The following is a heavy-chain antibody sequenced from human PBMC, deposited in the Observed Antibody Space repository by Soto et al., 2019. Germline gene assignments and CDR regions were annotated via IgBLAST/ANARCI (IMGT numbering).Heavy chain of an antibody. D-gene: IGHD2-21*01. CDR3: ARLRIATNNYKWFDP. V-gene: IGHV4-31*03. J-gene: IGHJ5*02. CDR1: GAALNSGNYY. Sequence: SETLSLTCSVSGAALNSGNYYWSCIRQVPGKGLEWIGHIYVTGAVDYNPSLRDRITISQDTSERQFSLNLRLVTAADMAVYYCARLRIATNNYKWFDPWGQGTLVTVSS. CDR2: IYVTGAV.